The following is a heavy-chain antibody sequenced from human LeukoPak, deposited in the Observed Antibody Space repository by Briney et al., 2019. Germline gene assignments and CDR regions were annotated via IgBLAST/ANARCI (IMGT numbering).Heavy chain of an antibody. CDR3: ARALGKDYGPYFDY. CDR1: GGSFSGYY. CDR2: INHSGNT. Sequence: SETLSLTCAVYGGSFSGYYWSWIRQPPGKGLEWIGEINHSGNTNYNPSLKSRVTISVDTSKNQFSLKLSSVTAADTAVYYCARALGKDYGPYFDYWDQGTLVTVSS. V-gene: IGHV4-34*01. D-gene: IGHD4-17*01. J-gene: IGHJ4*02.